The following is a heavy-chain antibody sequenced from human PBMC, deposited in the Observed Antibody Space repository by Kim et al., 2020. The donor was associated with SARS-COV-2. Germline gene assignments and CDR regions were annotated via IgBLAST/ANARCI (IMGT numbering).Heavy chain of an antibody. J-gene: IGHJ4*02. V-gene: IGHV3-7*03. D-gene: IGHD3-10*01. Sequence: GGYLRLSCAGSGFTFSNYWMSWVRQAPGKGLEWVANIKKDGTDKYYVDSVRGRFTVSRDNAKNSLFLQVNSLRAEDTAVYYCAVDGSHDSLAYWGQGTLVTVSS. CDR2: IKKDGTDK. CDR1: GFTFSNYW. CDR3: AVDGSHDSLAY.